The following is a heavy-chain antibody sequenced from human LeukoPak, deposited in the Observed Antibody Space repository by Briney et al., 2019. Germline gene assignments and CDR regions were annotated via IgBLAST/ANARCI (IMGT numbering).Heavy chain of an antibody. V-gene: IGHV3-9*01. D-gene: IGHD3-22*01. J-gene: IGHJ4*02. CDR3: AKDLRVRRGYYSSLDY. Sequence: GGSLRLSCAASGFTFDDYAMHWVRQAPGKGLEWVSGISWNSGSIGYADSVKGRFTISRDNAKNSLYLQMNSLRAEDTALYYCAKDLRVRRGYYSSLDYWGQGTLVTVSS. CDR2: ISWNSGSI. CDR1: GFTFDDYA.